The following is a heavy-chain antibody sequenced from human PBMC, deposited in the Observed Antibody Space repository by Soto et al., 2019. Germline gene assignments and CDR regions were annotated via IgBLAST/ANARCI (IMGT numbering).Heavy chain of an antibody. D-gene: IGHD3-22*01. J-gene: IGHJ4*02. Sequence: QVQLQESGPGLVKPSETLSLTCAVSGDSISSYYCMWIRQPPGKGLESIGYLYYGRSANYNPSLKSRITMSVXTSTNQCSLTLSSMTAADTAVYYCALRSMAVVPEYWGQGTLVTVSS. V-gene: IGHV4-59*01. CDR2: LYYGRSA. CDR3: ALRSMAVVPEY. CDR1: GDSISSYY.